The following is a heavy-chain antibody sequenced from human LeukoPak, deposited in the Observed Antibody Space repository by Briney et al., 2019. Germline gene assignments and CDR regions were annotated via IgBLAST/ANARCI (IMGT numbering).Heavy chain of an antibody. J-gene: IGHJ4*02. CDR3: AKGASSSGWRLVYFDY. CDR2: ISYDGSDK. V-gene: IGHV3-30*04. CDR1: GFTFSNYE. Sequence: PGGSLRLSCAASGFTFSNYEIDWVRQAPGKGLEWVAVISYDGSDKYYADSVKGRFTISRDNSKKKLYLQMNSLTPEDTAVYYCAKGASSSGWRLVYFDYWGQGTLVTVSS. D-gene: IGHD6-19*01.